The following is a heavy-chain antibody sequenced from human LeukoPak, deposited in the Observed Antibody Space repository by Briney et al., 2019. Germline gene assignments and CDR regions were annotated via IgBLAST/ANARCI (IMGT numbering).Heavy chain of an antibody. V-gene: IGHV4-59*08. D-gene: IGHD6-13*01. CDR1: GVSISSYY. J-gene: IGHJ4*02. Sequence: SETLSLTCTVSGVSISSYYWNWVRQPPAKGLEWIGYIFHTGSTNYNPSLKSRVTISVDTSKNQFSLKLSSVTAADTAVYYCARLSRGSSSDNWGQGTLVTVSS. CDR2: IFHTGST. CDR3: ARLSRGSSSDN.